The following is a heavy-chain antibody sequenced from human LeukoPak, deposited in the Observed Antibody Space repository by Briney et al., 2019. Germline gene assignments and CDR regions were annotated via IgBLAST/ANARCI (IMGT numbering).Heavy chain of an antibody. CDR2: IYYSGST. J-gene: IGHJ5*02. Sequence: SETLSLTCTVSGGSISSYYWSWIRQPPRKGLEWIGYIYYSGSTNYNPSLKSRVTISVDTSKNQFSLKLSSVTAADTAVYYCARHGAAYYDILTGYYTGGGWFDPWGQGTLVTVSS. CDR3: ARHGAAYYDILTGYYTGGGWFDP. D-gene: IGHD3-9*01. CDR1: GGSISSYY. V-gene: IGHV4-59*08.